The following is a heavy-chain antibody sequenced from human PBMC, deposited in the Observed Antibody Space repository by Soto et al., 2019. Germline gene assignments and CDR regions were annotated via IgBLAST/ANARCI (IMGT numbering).Heavy chain of an antibody. V-gene: IGHV4-34*01. J-gene: IGHJ4*02. CDR2: INHSGST. D-gene: IGHD2-15*01. Sequence: QVQLQQWGAGLLKPSETLSLTCAVYGGSFSGYYWSWIRQPPGKGLEWIGEINHSGSTNYNPSLKNRVTISVDTSKNQFSLKLSSVTAADTAVYCCAREGCSGGSCFQPYFDYWGQGTLVTVSS. CDR3: AREGCSGGSCFQPYFDY. CDR1: GGSFSGYY.